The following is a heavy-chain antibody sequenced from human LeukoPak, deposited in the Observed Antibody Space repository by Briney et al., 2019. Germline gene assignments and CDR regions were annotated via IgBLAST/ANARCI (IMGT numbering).Heavy chain of an antibody. D-gene: IGHD2-21*01. Sequence: GGSLRLSCAASGFIFSDCWMSWVRQAPGKRLEWVANIKEDGGEKYYVDSVKGRFTISRDNAKNSLYLQMNSLRAEDTAVYYCARSEGVFALSYYMDVWGKGTTVTVSS. CDR2: IKEDGGEK. J-gene: IGHJ6*03. CDR1: GFIFSDCW. CDR3: ARSEGVFALSYYMDV. V-gene: IGHV3-7*01.